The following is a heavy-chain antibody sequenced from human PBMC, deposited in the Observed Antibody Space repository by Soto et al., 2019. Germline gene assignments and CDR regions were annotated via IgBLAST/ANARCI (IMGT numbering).Heavy chain of an antibody. V-gene: IGHV3-11*06. J-gene: IGHJ4*02. Sequence: GGSLRLSCVVSGFSFSDYYMSWIRQAPGKGLEWVSYIGSSSRYTNYADSVKGRFIISRDNAKNTLYLQMNSLRADDTAVYYCARGSSSWYVSFDYWGQGILVTVSS. CDR3: ARGSSSWYVSFDY. CDR2: IGSSSRYT. D-gene: IGHD6-13*01. CDR1: GFSFSDYY.